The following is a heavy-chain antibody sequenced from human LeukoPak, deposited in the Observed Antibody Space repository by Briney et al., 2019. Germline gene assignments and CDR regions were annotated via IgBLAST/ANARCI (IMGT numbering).Heavy chain of an antibody. V-gene: IGHV3-48*03. Sequence: GRSLRLSCAASGSTFSTFITYDFNWVRQAPGKGLEWVSYMSSSGATIYYADSVKGRFTVSRDNAKNSLYLQMNSLRAEDTAIYYCARDLVSGAYTFDIWGQGTMVTVSS. CDR2: MSSSGATI. CDR3: ARDLVSGAYTFDI. CDR1: GSTFSTFI. D-gene: IGHD3-16*01. J-gene: IGHJ3*02.